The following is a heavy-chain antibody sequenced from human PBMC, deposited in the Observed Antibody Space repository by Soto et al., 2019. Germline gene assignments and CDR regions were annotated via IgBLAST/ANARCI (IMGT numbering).Heavy chain of an antibody. CDR2: ISAYNGNA. J-gene: IGHJ6*02. CDR1: GYTFTSYG. V-gene: IGHV1-18*01. D-gene: IGHD2-2*01. CDR3: AREIVVVPAAEYSSSAGPDYGMDV. Sequence: ASVKVSCKASGYTFTSYGISWVRQAPGQGLEWMGWISAYNGNANYAQKLQGRVTMTTDTSTSTAYMELRSLRSDDTAVYYCAREIVVVPAAEYSSSAGPDYGMDVWGQGTTVTVSS.